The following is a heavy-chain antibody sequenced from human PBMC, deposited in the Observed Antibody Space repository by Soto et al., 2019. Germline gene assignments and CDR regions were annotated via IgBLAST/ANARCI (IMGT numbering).Heavy chain of an antibody. V-gene: IGHV3-33*01. Sequence: GGSLRLSCAASGFTFSSYGMHWVRQAPGKGLEWVAVIWYDGSNKYYADSVKGRFTISRDNSKNTLYLQMNSLRAEDTAVYYCARDYGGITMIVVGIDYWGQGTLVTVSS. CDR2: IWYDGSNK. D-gene: IGHD3-22*01. CDR1: GFTFSSYG. CDR3: ARDYGGITMIVVGIDY. J-gene: IGHJ4*02.